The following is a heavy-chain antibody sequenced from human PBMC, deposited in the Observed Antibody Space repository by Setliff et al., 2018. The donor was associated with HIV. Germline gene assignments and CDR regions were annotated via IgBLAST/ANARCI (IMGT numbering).Heavy chain of an antibody. CDR2: ISAYNGDT. V-gene: IGHV1-18*01. CDR3: ARDWNYVVDV. J-gene: IGHJ6*04. Sequence: ASVKVSCKASGYTFTSYGISWVRQAPGQGLEWMGWISAYNGDTNYAQKFQGRVTMTADTSSTTAYMELSSLRSDDTAVYYCARDWNYVVDVWGKGTTVTVSS. CDR1: GYTFTSYG. D-gene: IGHD3-16*01.